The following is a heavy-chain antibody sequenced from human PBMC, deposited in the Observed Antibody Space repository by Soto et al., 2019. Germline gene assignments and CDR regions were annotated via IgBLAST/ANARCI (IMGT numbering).Heavy chain of an antibody. Sequence: SVKVSCKASVGTFSSYAISWVRQAPGQGLEWMGGIIPIFGTANYAQKFQGRVTITADESTSTAYMELSSLRSEDTAVYYCARDISRYDSSGYSDYWGQGTLVTVSS. CDR3: ARDISRYDSSGYSDY. D-gene: IGHD3-22*01. V-gene: IGHV1-69*13. CDR2: IIPIFGTA. J-gene: IGHJ4*02. CDR1: VGTFSSYA.